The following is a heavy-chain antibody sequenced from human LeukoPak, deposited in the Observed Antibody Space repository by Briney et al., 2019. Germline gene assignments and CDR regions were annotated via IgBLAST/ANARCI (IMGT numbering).Heavy chain of an antibody. Sequence: ASVKVSCKASGYTFTGYYMHWVRQAPGQGLEWMGWINPNSGGTNYAQKFQGRVTMTRDTSISTAYMELSRLRSDDTAVHYCARDTAGRDGYNLWDYWGQGTLVTVSS. CDR1: GYTFTGYY. V-gene: IGHV1-2*02. CDR2: INPNSGGT. CDR3: ARDTAGRDGYNLWDY. J-gene: IGHJ4*02. D-gene: IGHD5-24*01.